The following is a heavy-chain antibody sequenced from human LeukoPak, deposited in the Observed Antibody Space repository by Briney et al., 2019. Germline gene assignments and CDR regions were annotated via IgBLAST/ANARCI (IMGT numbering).Heavy chain of an antibody. CDR2: ISGSGGST. CDR1: GFTFSSYA. J-gene: IGHJ3*02. CDR3: AKGKIRNDAFDI. Sequence: GGSLRLSCAASGFTFSSYAMSWVRKPPGKGLEGAPAISGSGGSTYYAASVKGRFTIPRDNSKNTLYLQMNSLRAEDTAVYYCAKGKIRNDAFDIWGQGTMVTVSS. V-gene: IGHV3-23*01.